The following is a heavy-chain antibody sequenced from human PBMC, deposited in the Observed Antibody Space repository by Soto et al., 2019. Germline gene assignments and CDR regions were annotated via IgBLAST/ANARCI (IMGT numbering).Heavy chain of an antibody. Sequence: QVQLVQSGAEEKKPGASVKVSCKASGYTFTSYAMHWVRQAPGQRLEWMGWINAGNGNTKYSQKFQGRVTITRDTSASTAYMEMRSLRSEDTAVYYCARGIAPYSFDYWGQGTLVTVSS. CDR2: INAGNGNT. CDR1: GYTFTSYA. D-gene: IGHD6-13*01. CDR3: ARGIAPYSFDY. J-gene: IGHJ4*02. V-gene: IGHV1-3*05.